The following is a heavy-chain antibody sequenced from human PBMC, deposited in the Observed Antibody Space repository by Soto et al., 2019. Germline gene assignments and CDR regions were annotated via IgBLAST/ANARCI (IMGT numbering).Heavy chain of an antibody. Sequence: EVQLVESGGGLVQPGRSLRLSCAASGFTFDDYAMHWVRQAPGKGLEWVSGISCNSGSIGYADSVKGRFTISRDNAKNSLYLQMNSLRAEDTALYYCAKDTNPFWSGPDPDAFDIWGQGTMVTVSS. J-gene: IGHJ3*02. CDR3: AKDTNPFWSGPDPDAFDI. CDR2: ISCNSGSI. V-gene: IGHV3-9*01. D-gene: IGHD3-3*01. CDR1: GFTFDDYA.